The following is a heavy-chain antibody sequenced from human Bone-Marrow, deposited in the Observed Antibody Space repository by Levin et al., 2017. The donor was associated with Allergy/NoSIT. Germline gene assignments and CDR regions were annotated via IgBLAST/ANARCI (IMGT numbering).Heavy chain of an antibody. Sequence: ASVKVSCRASTYSLSDNYLHWVRQAPGRGLEWMGWINPKSGITNHAANFQGRIAMTRDSSANTAYLEVTRVTSDDTAVYFCARDGSPTSRPYSFYGLDVWGQGTTVTVSS. V-gene: IGHV1-2*02. D-gene: IGHD2-21*01. J-gene: IGHJ6*02. CDR3: ARDGSPTSRPYSFYGLDV. CDR2: INPKSGIT. CDR1: TYSLSDNY.